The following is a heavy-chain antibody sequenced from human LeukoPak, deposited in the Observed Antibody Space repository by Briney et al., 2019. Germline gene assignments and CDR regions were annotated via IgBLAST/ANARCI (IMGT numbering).Heavy chain of an antibody. D-gene: IGHD3-22*01. CDR3: ARDPYSGGYSDYYYYYMDV. V-gene: IGHV3-21*01. J-gene: IGHJ6*03. CDR1: SFTFSDYN. Sequence: PGGSLRLSCAASSFTFSDYNMNWVRQASGKGLEWVSSITSSSTYIYYADSVKGRFTISRDNAKNSLYLEMNSLRVDDTAVYYCARDPYSGGYSDYYYYYMDVWGKGTTVTISS. CDR2: ITSSSTYI.